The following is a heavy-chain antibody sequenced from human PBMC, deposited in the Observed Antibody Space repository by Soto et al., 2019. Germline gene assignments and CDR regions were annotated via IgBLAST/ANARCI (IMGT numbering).Heavy chain of an antibody. CDR3: ATPGYTYVGGYFDY. D-gene: IGHD5-18*01. CDR2: IYSGGST. CDR1: GVTVSSNY. J-gene: IGHJ4*02. V-gene: IGHV3-66*04. Sequence: EVQLVESGGGLVQPGGSLRLSCAASGVTVSSNYMSWVRQAPGKGLEWVSVIYSGGSTYYADSVKGRFTISRDNSKNTLYLQMTRLRAEDTAVYYCATPGYTYVGGYFDYWGQGTLVTVSS.